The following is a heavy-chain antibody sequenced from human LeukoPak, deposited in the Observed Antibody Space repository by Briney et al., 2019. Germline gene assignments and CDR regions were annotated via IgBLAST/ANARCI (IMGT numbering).Heavy chain of an antibody. CDR2: ISAYNGNT. V-gene: IGHV1-18*01. D-gene: IGHD3-9*01. CDR1: GYTFTSYG. Sequence: ASVKVSCKASGYTFTSYGISWVRQAPGQGLEWMGWISAYNGNTNYAQKLQGRVTMTTDTSTSTAYMELRGLRSDDTAVYYCARAVLRYFDWLLAYNWFDPWGQGTLVTVSS. J-gene: IGHJ5*02. CDR3: ARAVLRYFDWLLAYNWFDP.